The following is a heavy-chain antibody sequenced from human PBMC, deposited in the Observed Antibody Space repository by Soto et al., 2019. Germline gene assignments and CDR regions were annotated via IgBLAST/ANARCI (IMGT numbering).Heavy chain of an antibody. Sequence: GASVKVSCKASGYTFTSYYMNWVRQAPGQGLEWMGIINPSGGGTSYAQKFQGRVTMTRDTSTSTVYMELSSLSSEDTVVYYCARDSTLAYWGQGTLVTVSS. CDR3: ARDSTLAY. CDR2: INPSGGGT. CDR1: GYTFTSYY. V-gene: IGHV1-46*01. J-gene: IGHJ4*02.